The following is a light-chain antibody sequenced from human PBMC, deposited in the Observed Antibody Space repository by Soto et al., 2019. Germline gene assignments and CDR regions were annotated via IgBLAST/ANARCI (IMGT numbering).Light chain of an antibody. CDR2: GAS. Sequence: EIVLTQSPGTLSLSPGERATLSCRASQSVSDSSLAWYHQKPGQAPRLLIYGASRRSTGIPDTFSGSGSGTDFTLTISSLQPDVFATYDCQQYKSYSPITFGQGTRLESK. CDR1: QSVSDSS. V-gene: IGKV3-20*01. J-gene: IGKJ5*01. CDR3: QQYKSYSPIT.